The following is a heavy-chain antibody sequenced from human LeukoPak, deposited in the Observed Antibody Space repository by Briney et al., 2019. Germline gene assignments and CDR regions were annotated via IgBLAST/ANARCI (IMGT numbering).Heavy chain of an antibody. D-gene: IGHD1-26*01. Sequence: GGSLRLSCAASGFTFSSYSMNCVRQAPGKGLEGVSFISSSSSTIYYADSVKGRFTISRDNAKNSLYLQMNSLRAEDTAVYYCARDRGGSYSAIDYWGQGTLVTVSS. CDR2: ISSSSSTI. J-gene: IGHJ4*02. CDR3: ARDRGGSYSAIDY. V-gene: IGHV3-48*04. CDR1: GFTFSSYS.